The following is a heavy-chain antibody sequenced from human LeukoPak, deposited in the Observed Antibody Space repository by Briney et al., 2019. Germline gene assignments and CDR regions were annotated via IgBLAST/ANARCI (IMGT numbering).Heavy chain of an antibody. CDR1: GGSFSGYY. V-gene: IGHV4-34*01. Sequence: SSETLSLTCAVYGGSFSGYYWSWIRQPPGKGPEWIGEINHSGSTNYNPSLKSRVTISVDTSKNQFSLKLSSVTAADTAVYYCARVGQFPQGYYGSGSYPRYYFDYWGQGTLVTVSS. J-gene: IGHJ4*02. CDR3: ARVGQFPQGYYGSGSYPRYYFDY. CDR2: INHSGST. D-gene: IGHD3-10*01.